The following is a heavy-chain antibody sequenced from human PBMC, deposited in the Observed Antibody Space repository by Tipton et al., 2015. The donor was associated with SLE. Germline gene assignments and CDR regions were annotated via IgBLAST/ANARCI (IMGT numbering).Heavy chain of an antibody. CDR2: LYHTGHT. CDR1: GYSITRAYY. V-gene: IGHV4-38-2*02. J-gene: IGHJ4*02. D-gene: IGHD3-22*01. CDR3: ARDYYDGRGYTLFDY. Sequence: TLSLTCTVSGYSITRAYYWGWIRQSPGKGLEWIGSLYHTGHTYFNPSLKSRVTISVDTSKNQFSLRLSSVTAADTAVYYCARDYYDGRGYTLFDYWGQGALVAVSS.